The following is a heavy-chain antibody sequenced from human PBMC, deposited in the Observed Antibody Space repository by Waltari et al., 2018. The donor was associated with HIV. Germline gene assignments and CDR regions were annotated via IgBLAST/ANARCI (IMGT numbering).Heavy chain of an antibody. D-gene: IGHD2-15*01. CDR2: VNPGSGNT. Sequence: QVQLVQSGAEVKKPGTSVKVSCKASGYTFIDNYIHWGRQAPGQGLEWMGVVNPGSGNTNYAQKFQGRLTMTRDTSTSTVYMELSSLRSEDTAIYYCARQWWSEGAFDIWGQGTTVTVSS. J-gene: IGHJ3*02. CDR3: ARQWWSEGAFDI. CDR1: GYTFIDNY. V-gene: IGHV1-46*03.